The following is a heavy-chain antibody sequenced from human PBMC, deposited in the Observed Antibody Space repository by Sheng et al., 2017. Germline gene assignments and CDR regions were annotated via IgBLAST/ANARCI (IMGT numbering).Heavy chain of an antibody. V-gene: IGHV3-30*18. CDR2: ISHDGTTK. CDR1: GLTFSRYG. D-gene: IGHD4-17*01. Sequence: QVQLVESGGGVVQPGTSLRLSCVASGLTFSRYGMHWVRQVPGQGLEWVALISHDGTTKYYADSVEGRFTISRDNSRDTVYIELNNLRVEDTAIYYCAKQRSGDYEDAFDLWGQGTMVTVSS. J-gene: IGHJ3*01. CDR3: AKQRSGDYEDAFDL.